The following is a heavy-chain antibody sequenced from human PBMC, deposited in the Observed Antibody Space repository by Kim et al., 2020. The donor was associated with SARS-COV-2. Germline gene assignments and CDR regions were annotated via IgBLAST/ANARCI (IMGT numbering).Heavy chain of an antibody. CDR3: TTDWSKQSYYYYGMDV. J-gene: IGHJ6*02. V-gene: IGHV3-15*01. D-gene: IGHD3-3*01. Sequence: VKGRVTISRDDSKNTRNLQMNSLKTEDTAVYYCTTDWSKQSYYYYGMDVWGQGTTVTVSS.